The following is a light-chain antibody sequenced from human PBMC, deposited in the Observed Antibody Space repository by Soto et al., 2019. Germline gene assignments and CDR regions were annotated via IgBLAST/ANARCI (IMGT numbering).Light chain of an antibody. CDR1: ETVRSNF. Sequence: DIVLTQSPGTLSLSPGQIATLSCRASETVRSNFLTWYQQKPGQAPRRLISGASTRATGIPDRFSGSGSGTDFTLTISRVESEDFAMYYCQQYGGSPLLTFGGGTKLEI. V-gene: IGKV3-20*01. J-gene: IGKJ4*01. CDR2: GAS. CDR3: QQYGGSPLLT.